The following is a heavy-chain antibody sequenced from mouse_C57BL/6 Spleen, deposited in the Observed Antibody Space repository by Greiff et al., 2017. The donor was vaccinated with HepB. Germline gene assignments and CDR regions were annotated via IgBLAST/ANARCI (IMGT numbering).Heavy chain of an antibody. J-gene: IGHJ3*01. CDR2: ISSGSSTI. CDR3: ARFLQYDYDEGFAY. V-gene: IGHV5-17*01. CDR1: GFTFSDYG. Sequence: EVKLVESGGGLVKPGGSLKLSCAASGFTFSDYGMHWVRQAPEKGLEWVAYISSGSSTIYYADTVKGRFTISRDNAKNTLFLQMTSLRSEDTAMYYCARFLQYDYDEGFAYWGQGTLVTVSA. D-gene: IGHD2-4*01.